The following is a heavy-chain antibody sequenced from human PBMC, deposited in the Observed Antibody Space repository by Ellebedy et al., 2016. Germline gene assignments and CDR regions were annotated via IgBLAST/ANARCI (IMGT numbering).Heavy chain of an antibody. D-gene: IGHD1-14*01. J-gene: IGHJ4*02. V-gene: IGHV1-3*01. CDR3: GRGGNHIVDY. CDR1: GYTFTTYA. CDR2: INGVDGYT. Sequence: ASVKVSCKASGYTFTTYAIHWVRQAPGQKLEWMGWINGVDGYTKSSQKFQDRVTITSETSATTAYMELSSLRSEDTAVYYCGRGGNHIVDYWGQGTLVTVSS.